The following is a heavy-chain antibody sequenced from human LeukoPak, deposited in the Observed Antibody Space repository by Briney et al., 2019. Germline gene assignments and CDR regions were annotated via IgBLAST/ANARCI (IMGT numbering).Heavy chain of an antibody. Sequence: GGSLRLSCAASGFTFNSYAMTWVRRAPGKGLEWVSSMSGSGRSAYYVESVKGRFTISRDNSKNTLYLQMNSLRAEDTAVYYCAKYLGSGSAFDYWGQGTLVTVSS. CDR2: MSGSGRSA. J-gene: IGHJ4*02. V-gene: IGHV3-23*01. D-gene: IGHD3-10*01. CDR3: AKYLGSGSAFDY. CDR1: GFTFNSYA.